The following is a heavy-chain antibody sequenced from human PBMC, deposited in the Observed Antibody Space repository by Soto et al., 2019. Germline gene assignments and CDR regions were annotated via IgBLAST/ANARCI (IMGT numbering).Heavy chain of an antibody. CDR3: ARVDIVVVPAPMGTFDP. CDR2: ISAYNGNT. D-gene: IGHD2-2*03. J-gene: IGHJ5*02. V-gene: IGHV1-18*04. Sequence: EASVKVSCKASGYTFTSYGISWVRQAPGQGLEWMGWISAYNGNTNYAQKLQGRVTMTTDTSTSTAYMELRSLRSDDTAVYYCARVDIVVVPAPMGTFDPWGQGTLVTVSS. CDR1: GYTFTSYG.